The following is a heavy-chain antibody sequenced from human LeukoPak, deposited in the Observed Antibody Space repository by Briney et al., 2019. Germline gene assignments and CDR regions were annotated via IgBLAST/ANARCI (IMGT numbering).Heavy chain of an antibody. CDR1: GGSVSSYH. J-gene: IGHJ4*02. D-gene: IGHD6-19*01. V-gene: IGHV4-34*01. CDR2: INDSGSS. Sequence: SETLSLTCAVYGGSVSSYHWTWIRQPPGKGLEYIGEINDSGSSIYNPSLKNRVTISVDTSKKQISVNLTSVTAADTGVYYCARGPHQQWPPMQYWGQGSLVTVSS. CDR3: ARGPHQQWPPMQY.